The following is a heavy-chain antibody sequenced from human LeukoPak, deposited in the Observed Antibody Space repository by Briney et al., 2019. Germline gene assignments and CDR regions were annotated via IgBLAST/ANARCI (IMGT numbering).Heavy chain of an antibody. CDR3: ARDDNWTPLSDY. Sequence: PGRSLRLSCAASGFTFSSYGMHWVRQAPGKGLEWVAVISYDGSNKYYADSVKGRFTISRDNSKNTLYLQMNSLRAEDTAVYYCARDDNWTPLSDYWGQGTLVTVSS. CDR1: GFTFSSYG. V-gene: IGHV3-30*03. J-gene: IGHJ4*02. D-gene: IGHD1-20*01. CDR2: ISYDGSNK.